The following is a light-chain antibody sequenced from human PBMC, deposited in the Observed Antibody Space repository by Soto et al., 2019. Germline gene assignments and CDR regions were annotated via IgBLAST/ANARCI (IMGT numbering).Light chain of an antibody. CDR3: CAYVGSGL. CDR2: DVS. CDR1: SSDDDGYNY. V-gene: IGLV2-11*01. Sequence: QPVLTQPRSVSGSPSQSVTISCTGSSSDDDGYNYVSWYQQHPGKAPKLIIYDVSKRPSRVPDRFSGSKSGNTASLTISGLQAEDEADYYCCAYVGSGLFGGGTKLTVL. J-gene: IGLJ2*01.